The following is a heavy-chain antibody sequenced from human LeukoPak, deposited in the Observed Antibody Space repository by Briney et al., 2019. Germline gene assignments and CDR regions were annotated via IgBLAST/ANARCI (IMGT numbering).Heavy chain of an antibody. J-gene: IGHJ5*02. CDR3: ARAWGVGGSYINWFDH. D-gene: IGHD1-26*01. V-gene: IGHV4-4*07. Sequence: SETLSLTCTVSGGSISSYYWSWIRQPAGKGLERIGRIYTSGSTNYNPSLKSRVTMSVDTSKNQFSLKLSSVTAADTAVYYCARAWGVGGSYINWFDHWGQGTLVTVSS. CDR1: GGSISSYY. CDR2: IYTSGST.